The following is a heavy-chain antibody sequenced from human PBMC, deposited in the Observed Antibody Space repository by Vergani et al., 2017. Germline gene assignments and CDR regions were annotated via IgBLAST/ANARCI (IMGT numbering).Heavy chain of an antibody. J-gene: IGHJ5*02. CDR1: GSTVSGNY. Sequence: ELQLVESGGGLVQPGGSLRLSCAASGSTVSGNYMTWVRQAPGKGLEWVSHIYSGDETYYADHVEGRVTISRDTSKNTLHLQIDNLRVEDTAVYYWARGNYYCSGTSVDPWGQGTLVTVSS. CDR2: IYSGDET. D-gene: IGHD3-10*01. V-gene: IGHV3-66*02. CDR3: ARGNYYCSGTSVDP.